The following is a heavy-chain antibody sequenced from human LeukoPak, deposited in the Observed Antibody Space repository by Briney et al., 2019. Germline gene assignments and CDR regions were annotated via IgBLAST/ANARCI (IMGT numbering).Heavy chain of an antibody. Sequence: GGSLRLSCAASGFTFSSYNMNWVRQAPGKGLEWVSYISYSSTIYYADSVKGRFTISRDNAKNSPYLQMNSLRAEDTAVYYCARDRGYHPDYWGQGTLVTVSS. CDR2: ISYSSTI. J-gene: IGHJ4*02. V-gene: IGHV3-48*01. D-gene: IGHD5-12*01. CDR3: ARDRGYHPDY. CDR1: GFTFSSYN.